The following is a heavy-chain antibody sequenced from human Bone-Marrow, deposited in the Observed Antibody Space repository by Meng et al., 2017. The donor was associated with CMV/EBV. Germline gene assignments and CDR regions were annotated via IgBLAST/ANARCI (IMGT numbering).Heavy chain of an antibody. V-gene: IGHV3-20*04. Sequence: GESLKISCAASGFTFDDYGMSWVCQAPGKGLELGSGINWNGGSTGYADSVKGRFTISRDNSKNTVILQMNSLRVEDTAVYYCARKGAARPDHYFDYWGQGTLVTVSS. J-gene: IGHJ4*02. CDR1: GFTFDDYG. D-gene: IGHD6-6*01. CDR2: INWNGGST. CDR3: ARKGAARPDHYFDY.